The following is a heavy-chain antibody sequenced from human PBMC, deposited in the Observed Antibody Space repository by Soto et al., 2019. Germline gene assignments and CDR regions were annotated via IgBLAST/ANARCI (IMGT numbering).Heavy chain of an antibody. CDR3: ARSIAAAGTSAFDI. V-gene: IGHV3-33*01. CDR1: GFTFSSYG. Sequence: GGSLRLSCAASGFTFSSYGMHWVRQAPGKGLEWVAVIWYDGSNKYYADSVKGRFTISRDNSKNTLYLQMNSLRAEDTAVYYCARSIAAAGTSAFDIWGQGTMVTVSS. D-gene: IGHD6-13*01. CDR2: IWYDGSNK. J-gene: IGHJ3*02.